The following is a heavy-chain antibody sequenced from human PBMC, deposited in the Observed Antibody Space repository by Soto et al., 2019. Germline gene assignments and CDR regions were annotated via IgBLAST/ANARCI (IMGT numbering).Heavy chain of an antibody. CDR1: GYTFTNYA. V-gene: IGHV1-18*01. Sequence: QVQLVQSGVEVKKHGASMKISCRTSGYTFTNYAINWVRQAPGQGLEWVAWISTQSGTTKYGQRLQGRVTVTTDTSTSTAYMELRNLRSDDTALYYCARGGYKDSWGQGTLVTVSS. CDR2: ISTQSGTT. J-gene: IGHJ4*02. D-gene: IGHD5-12*01. CDR3: ARGGYKDS.